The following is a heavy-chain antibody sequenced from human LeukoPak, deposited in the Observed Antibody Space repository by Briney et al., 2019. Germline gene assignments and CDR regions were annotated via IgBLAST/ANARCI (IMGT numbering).Heavy chain of an antibody. CDR3: ARVSESGRITLVRGVNVDY. CDR1: GGSFSGYY. Sequence: PSETLSLTCAVYGGSFSGYYWSWNRQPPGKGLEWVSSISSGSSYIYYSDSVRGRFTISRDNAKNSLYLLMNSLRAEDTAVYYCARVSESGRITLVRGVNVDYWGQGTLVTVSS. CDR2: ISSGSSYI. D-gene: IGHD3-10*01. V-gene: IGHV3-21*01. J-gene: IGHJ4*02.